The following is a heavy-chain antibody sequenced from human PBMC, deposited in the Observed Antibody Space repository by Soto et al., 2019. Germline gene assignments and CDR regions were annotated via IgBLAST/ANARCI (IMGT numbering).Heavy chain of an antibody. CDR3: ARGRITMVRGVMRYYYYYMDV. CDR1: GGSFSGYY. V-gene: IGHV4-34*01. J-gene: IGHJ6*03. CDR2: INHSGST. Sequence: SETLSLTCAVYGGSFSGYYWSWIRQPPGKGLEWIGEINHSGSTNYNPSLKSRVTISVDTSKNQFSLKLSSVTAADTAVYYCARGRITMVRGVMRYYYYYMDVWGKGTTVTSP. D-gene: IGHD3-10*01.